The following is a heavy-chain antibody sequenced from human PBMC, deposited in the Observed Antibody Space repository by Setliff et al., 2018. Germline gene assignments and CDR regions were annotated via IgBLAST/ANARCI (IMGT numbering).Heavy chain of an antibody. Sequence: SETLSLTCAVSGYSISSGYYWGWIRQPPGKGLEWIGSVRHRGGTYYNPSLKSRVTISVDTSKNQFSLKLSSVTAADTAVYYCARAMFGVVTTYFYYYMDVWGKGTTVTVSS. CDR2: VRHRGGT. CDR3: ARAMFGVVTTYFYYYMDV. J-gene: IGHJ6*03. V-gene: IGHV4-38-2*01. CDR1: GYSISSGYY. D-gene: IGHD3-3*01.